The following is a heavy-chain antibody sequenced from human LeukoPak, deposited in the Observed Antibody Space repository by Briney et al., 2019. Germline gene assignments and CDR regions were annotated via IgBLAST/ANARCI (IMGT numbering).Heavy chain of an antibody. CDR3: ARGGISSSWGY. J-gene: IGHJ4*02. D-gene: IGHD6-13*01. Sequence: GGSLRLSCAASGFTFNRYWMNWVRQAPGKGLEWVASIKQDGSEKYYMDSVKGRFTISRDNARNSLYLQMNSLRAEDTAVYYCARGGISSSWGYWGQGTLVTVSS. CDR1: GFTFNRYW. V-gene: IGHV3-7*01. CDR2: IKQDGSEK.